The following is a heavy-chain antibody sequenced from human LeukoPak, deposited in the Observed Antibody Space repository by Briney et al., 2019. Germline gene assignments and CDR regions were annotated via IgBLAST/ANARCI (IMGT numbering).Heavy chain of an antibody. J-gene: IGHJ6*03. CDR2: IYYSGST. V-gene: IGHV4-59*01. D-gene: IGHD6-13*01. CDR1: GGSISSYY. CDR3: AKVMAGPAYSSSWYGAYYYYYMDV. Sequence: SETLSLTCTVSGGSISSYYWSWIRQPPGKGLEWIGYIYYSGSTNYNPSLKSRVTISVDTSKNQFSLKLSSVTAADTAVYYCAKVMAGPAYSSSWYGAYYYYYMDVWGKGPRSLSP.